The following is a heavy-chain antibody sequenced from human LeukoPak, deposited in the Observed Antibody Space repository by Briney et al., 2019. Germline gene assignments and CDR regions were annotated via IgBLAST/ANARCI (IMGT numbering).Heavy chain of an antibody. J-gene: IGHJ4*02. D-gene: IGHD6-19*01. Sequence: PSETLSLTCTVSGGSISSYYWSWIRQPPGKGLEWIGYIYYSGSTNYNPSLKSRVTISVDTSKNLFSLKLSSVTAADTAVYYCARLPDSSGWYFDYWGQGTLVTVSS. CDR3: ARLPDSSGWYFDY. V-gene: IGHV4-59*08. CDR2: IYYSGST. CDR1: GGSISSYY.